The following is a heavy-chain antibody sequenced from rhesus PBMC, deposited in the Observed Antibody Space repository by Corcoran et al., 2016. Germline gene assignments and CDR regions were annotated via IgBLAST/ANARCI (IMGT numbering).Heavy chain of an antibody. D-gene: IGHD6-13*01. CDR1: GGSISSRY. V-gene: IGHV4-169*01. Sequence: QLQLQESGPGLVKPSETLSVTCAVSGGSISSRYWSWIRQAPGKGLEWIGYIDGSGSSTNYNPSLKSRVTLSVDTSKNQLSLKLSSVTTADTAVYYCARVGYSGIAAGHLDYWGQGVLVTGSS. CDR3: ARVGYSGIAAGHLDY. CDR2: IDGSGSST. J-gene: IGHJ4*01.